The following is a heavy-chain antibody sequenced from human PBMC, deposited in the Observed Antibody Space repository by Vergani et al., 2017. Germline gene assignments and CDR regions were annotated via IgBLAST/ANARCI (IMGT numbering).Heavy chain of an antibody. Sequence: EVQLVQSGAEVKKPGESLKISCKGSGYSFTSYWIGWVRQMPGKGLEWMGIIYPGDSDTRYSPSFQGQVTISADKSISTAYLQWSSLKASDTAMYYCAGRGDYYGSGSYPPDYWGQGTLVTVSS. V-gene: IGHV5-51*01. D-gene: IGHD3-10*01. CDR2: IYPGDSDT. CDR3: AGRGDYYGSGSYPPDY. J-gene: IGHJ4*02. CDR1: GYSFTSYW.